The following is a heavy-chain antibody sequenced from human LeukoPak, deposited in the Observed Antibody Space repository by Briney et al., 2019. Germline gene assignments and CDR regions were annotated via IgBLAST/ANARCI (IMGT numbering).Heavy chain of an antibody. CDR1: GFTFSSYA. J-gene: IGHJ6*02. CDR2: ISYDGSNK. CDR3: ARTDLQWELYYYYGMDV. V-gene: IGHV3-30-3*01. D-gene: IGHD1-26*01. Sequence: GGSLRLSCAASGFTFSSYAMHWVRQAPGKGLGWVAVISYDGSNKYYADSVKGRFTISRDNSKNTLYRQMNRLRAEDTAVYYCARTDLQWELYYYYGMDVWGQGTTVTVSS.